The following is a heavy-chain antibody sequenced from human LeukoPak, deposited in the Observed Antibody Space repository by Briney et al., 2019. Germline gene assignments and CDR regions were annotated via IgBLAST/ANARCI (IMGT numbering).Heavy chain of an antibody. V-gene: IGHV3-21*01. J-gene: IGHJ4*02. Sequence: GGSLRLSCAASGFTFSSYYMNWVRQSPGRGLEWVSSISSTSSYIYYADSVKGRFTISRDNADNSLYLQMNSLRAEDTGVYYCARGYSSGWSAFDYWGQGTLVTVSS. CDR3: ARGYSSGWSAFDY. D-gene: IGHD6-19*01. CDR1: GFTFSSYY. CDR2: ISSTSSYI.